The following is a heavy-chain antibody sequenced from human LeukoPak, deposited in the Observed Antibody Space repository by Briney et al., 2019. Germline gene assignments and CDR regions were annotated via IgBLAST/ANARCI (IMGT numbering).Heavy chain of an antibody. Sequence: GSSVKVSCKASGGTFSSYAISWVRQAPGQGLEWMGRIIPILGIGNYAQKFQGSVTITADKSTSTAYMELSSLRSEDTAVYYCARGEVVATKTRYYYYGMDVWGQGTTVTVSS. J-gene: IGHJ6*02. CDR1: GGTFSSYA. D-gene: IGHD5-12*01. CDR3: ARGEVVATKTRYYYYGMDV. V-gene: IGHV1-69*04. CDR2: IIPILGIG.